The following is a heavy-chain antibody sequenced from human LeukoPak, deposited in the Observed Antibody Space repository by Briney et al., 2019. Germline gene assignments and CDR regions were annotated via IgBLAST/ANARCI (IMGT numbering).Heavy chain of an antibody. J-gene: IGHJ4*02. V-gene: IGHV3-23*01. CDR2: ISGSGGST. Sequence: GGSLRLSCAASGFTFSSYAMSWVRQAPGKGLEWVSAISGSGGSTYYADSVKGRFTISRDNAKNSLYLQMNSLRAEDTAVYYCAANVEMATSIDYWGQGTLVTVSS. CDR3: AANVEMATSIDY. D-gene: IGHD5-24*01. CDR1: GFTFSSYA.